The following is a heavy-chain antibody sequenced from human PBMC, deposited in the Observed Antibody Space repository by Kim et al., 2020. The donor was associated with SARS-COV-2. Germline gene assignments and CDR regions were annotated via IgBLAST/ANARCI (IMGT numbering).Heavy chain of an antibody. CDR1: GFTVSSNY. J-gene: IGHJ4*02. V-gene: IGHV3-66*01. D-gene: IGHD3-3*01. CDR2: IYSGGST. Sequence: GGSLRLSCAASGFTVSSNYMSWVRQAPGKGLEWVSVIYSGGSTYYADSVKGRFTISRDNSKNTLYLQMNSLRAEDTAVYYCARESMRFFGVVMEGYYFDYWGQGTLVTVSS. CDR3: ARESMRFFGVVMEGYYFDY.